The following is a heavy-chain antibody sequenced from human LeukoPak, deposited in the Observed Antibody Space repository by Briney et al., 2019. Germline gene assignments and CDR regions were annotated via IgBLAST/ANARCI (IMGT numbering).Heavy chain of an antibody. CDR2: MNPNSGNT. CDR1: GYTFTSYD. J-gene: IGHJ4*02. D-gene: IGHD2/OR15-2a*01. V-gene: IGHV1-8*01. CDR3: ARGRERGTTYDD. Sequence: ASVRVSCKASGYTFTSYDISWVRQATGQGLEWMGWMNPNSGNTGYAQKFQGRVTMTRNTSISTAYMELSSLRSEDTAVYYCARGRERGTTYDDGGQGTRVTVS.